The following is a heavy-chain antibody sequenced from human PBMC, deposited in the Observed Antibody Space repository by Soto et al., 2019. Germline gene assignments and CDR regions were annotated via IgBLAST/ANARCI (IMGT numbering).Heavy chain of an antibody. V-gene: IGHV4-31*03. CDR2: IYYSGST. CDR1: GGSISGGGYY. Sequence: QVQLQQSGPGLVKPSQTLSLPCTVSGGSISGGGYYWSWIRQHPVKGLEWIGYIYYSGSTYYNTSLKSRVIMSLDTSKNQFSLKLSSVTAADTAVYYFASGTEAAFYNYGMDVWGQGTTVTVSS. D-gene: IGHD1-7*01. CDR3: ASGTEAAFYNYGMDV. J-gene: IGHJ6*02.